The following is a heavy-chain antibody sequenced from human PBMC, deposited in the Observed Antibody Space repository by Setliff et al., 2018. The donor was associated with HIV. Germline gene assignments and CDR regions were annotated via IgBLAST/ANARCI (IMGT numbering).Heavy chain of an antibody. J-gene: IGHJ4*02. CDR1: GFTFSSNW. V-gene: IGHV3-7*01. CDR2: IKQDGSEK. Sequence: GGSLRLSCAASGFTFSSNWMSWVRQAPGKGLEWVANIKQDGSEKYYVDSVKGRFTISRDKAKNSLYRQMNSLRVEDTAVYYCARDGPYYHDSSATDYWGQGTLVTVSS. D-gene: IGHD3-22*01. CDR3: ARDGPYYHDSSATDY.